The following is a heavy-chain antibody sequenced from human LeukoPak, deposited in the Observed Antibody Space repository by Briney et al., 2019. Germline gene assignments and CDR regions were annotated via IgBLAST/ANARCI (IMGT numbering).Heavy chain of an antibody. Sequence: SVKVSCKASGGTFSSYAISWVRQAPGQGLEWMGRIIPIFGTANYAQKLQGRVTITTDESTSTAYMELSSLRSEDTAVYYCARVRLSSGWIDDAFDIWGQGTMVTVSS. CDR3: ARVRLSSGWIDDAFDI. D-gene: IGHD6-19*01. CDR2: IIPIFGTA. J-gene: IGHJ3*02. CDR1: GGTFSSYA. V-gene: IGHV1-69*05.